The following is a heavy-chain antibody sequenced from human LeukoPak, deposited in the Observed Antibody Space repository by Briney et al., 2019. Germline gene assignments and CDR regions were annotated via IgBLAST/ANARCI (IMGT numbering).Heavy chain of an antibody. J-gene: IGHJ6*02. CDR2: ISYDGSNK. D-gene: IGHD5-12*01. V-gene: IGHV3-30*04. Sequence: GRSLRLSCAASGFTFSSYAMHWVRQAPGKGLEWVAVISYDGSNKYYADSVKGRFTISRDNSKNTLYLQMNSLRAEDTAVYYCAKDRGAIVATTTYYYYGMDVWGQGTTVTVSS. CDR1: GFTFSSYA. CDR3: AKDRGAIVATTTYYYYGMDV.